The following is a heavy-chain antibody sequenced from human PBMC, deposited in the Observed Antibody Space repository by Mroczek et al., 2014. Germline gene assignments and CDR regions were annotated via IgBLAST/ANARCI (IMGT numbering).Heavy chain of an antibody. V-gene: IGHV1-69*12. CDR2: IIPIFGTA. CDR1: GGTFSSYA. D-gene: IGHD3-10*01. Sequence: QVQLVQSGAEVKKPGSSVKVSCKASGGTFSSYAISWVRQAPGQGLEWMGGIIPIFGTANYAQKFQGRVTITADESTSTAYMELSSLRSEDTAVYYCAITYYYGSGSYYTDYYYYGMDVWGQGTTVTVSS. J-gene: IGHJ6*02. CDR3: AITYYYGSGSYYTDYYYYGMDV.